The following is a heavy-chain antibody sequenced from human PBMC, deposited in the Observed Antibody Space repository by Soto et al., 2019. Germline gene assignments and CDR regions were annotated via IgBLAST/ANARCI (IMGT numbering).Heavy chain of an antibody. CDR2: INPSGGST. J-gene: IGHJ4*02. V-gene: IGHV1-46*01. CDR1: GYTFTSYY. Sequence: ASVKVSCKASGYTFTSYYMHWVRQAPGQGLEWMGIINPSGGSTSYAQKFQGRVTMTRDTSTSTVYMELSSLRSEDTAVYYCARDPSYCGGDCYSHFDYWGQRTLVTVSS. CDR3: ARDPSYCGGDCYSHFDY. D-gene: IGHD2-21*02.